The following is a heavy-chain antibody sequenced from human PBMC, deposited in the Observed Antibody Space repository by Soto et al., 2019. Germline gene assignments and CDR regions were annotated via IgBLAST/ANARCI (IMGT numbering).Heavy chain of an antibody. J-gene: IGHJ4*02. Sequence: EVQLVESGGGLVQPGGSLRLSCAASGFTFSSYWMHWVRQAPGKGLVWVSRINSDGSSTTYADSVKGRFTISRDNAKNTLELQLNSLGAEDTAVYYCARDHGYCSGGSCYVAGYWGQGTLVTVSS. CDR2: INSDGSST. CDR3: ARDHGYCSGGSCYVAGY. CDR1: GFTFSSYW. D-gene: IGHD2-15*01. V-gene: IGHV3-74*01.